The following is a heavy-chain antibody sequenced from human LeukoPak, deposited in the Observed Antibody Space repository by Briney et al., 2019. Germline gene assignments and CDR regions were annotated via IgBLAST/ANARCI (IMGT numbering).Heavy chain of an antibody. J-gene: IGHJ4*02. CDR3: AREVVVAATRTLDY. Sequence: ASVKVSCKASGGTFSSYAISWVRQAPGQGLEWMGWISAYNGNTNYAQKLQGRVTMTTDTSTSTAYMELRSLRSDDTAVYYCAREVVVAATRTLDYWGQGTLVTVSS. V-gene: IGHV1-18*01. D-gene: IGHD2-15*01. CDR1: GGTFSSYA. CDR2: ISAYNGNT.